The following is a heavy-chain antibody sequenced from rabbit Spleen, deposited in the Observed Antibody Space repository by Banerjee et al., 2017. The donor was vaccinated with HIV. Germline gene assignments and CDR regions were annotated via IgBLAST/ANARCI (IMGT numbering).Heavy chain of an antibody. J-gene: IGHJ4*01. CDR1: GIAFTDYY. V-gene: IGHV1S43*01. Sequence: QEQLVESGGGLVQPGGSLTLTCKASGIAFTDYYIIWVRQAPGKGLEWIGSIDAGRGSTGYACWVSGRFAISGNTAQTTVDLKLARLTAADTATSFCVRDQAACAGYGPYYFYLWGQGTPVTVS. CDR2: IDAGRGST. CDR3: VRDQAACAGYGPYYFYL. D-gene: IGHD6-1*01.